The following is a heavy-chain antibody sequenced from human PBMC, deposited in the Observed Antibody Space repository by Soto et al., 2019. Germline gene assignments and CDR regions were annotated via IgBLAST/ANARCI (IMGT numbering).Heavy chain of an antibody. D-gene: IGHD5-18*01. Sequence: GGSLRLSCAASGFTFSSYAMSWVRQAPGKGLEWVSAISGSGGSTYYADSVKGRFTISRDNSKNTLYLQMNSLRAEDTAVYYCAKAAGIQLWVLSGMDVWGQGTTVTVSS. CDR1: GFTFSSYA. J-gene: IGHJ6*02. V-gene: IGHV3-23*01. CDR3: AKAAGIQLWVLSGMDV. CDR2: ISGSGGST.